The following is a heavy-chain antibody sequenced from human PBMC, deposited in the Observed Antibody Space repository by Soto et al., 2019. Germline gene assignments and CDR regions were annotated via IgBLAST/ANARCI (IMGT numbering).Heavy chain of an antibody. D-gene: IGHD3-22*01. CDR2: ISSSSSYI. V-gene: IGHV3-21*01. CDR1: GFTFMSYT. J-gene: IGHJ4*02. CDR3: ARGSFFYETSGYYPADY. Sequence: GGSLRLSCAASGFTFMSYTMNWVRQAPGTGLEWVASISSSSSYIEYADSLKGRFTISRDNAKNSVHLQMRSLRAEDTAVYYCARGSFFYETSGYYPADYWGQGTLVTVS.